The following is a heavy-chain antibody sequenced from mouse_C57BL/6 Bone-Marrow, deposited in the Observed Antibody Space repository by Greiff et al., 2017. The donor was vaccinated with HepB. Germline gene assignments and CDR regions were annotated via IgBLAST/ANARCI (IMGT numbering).Heavy chain of an antibody. Sequence: EVQLQQSGPGLVKPSQSLSLTCSVTGYSITSGYYWNWIRQFPGNKLEWMGYISYDGSNNYNPSFKNRISITRDTSKNQFFLKLNSVTTEDTATYYCARDDYYFDYWGQGTTLTVSS. J-gene: IGHJ2*01. CDR2: ISYDGSN. CDR1: GYSITSGYY. V-gene: IGHV3-6*01. D-gene: IGHD2-4*01. CDR3: ARDDYYFDY.